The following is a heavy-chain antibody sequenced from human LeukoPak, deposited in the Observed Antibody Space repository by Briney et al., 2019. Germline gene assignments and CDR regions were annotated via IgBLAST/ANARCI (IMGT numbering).Heavy chain of an antibody. CDR1: GYTFTGYY. D-gene: IGHD3-3*01. V-gene: IGHV1-2*02. J-gene: IGHJ3*02. CDR2: INPNSGGT. Sequence: ASVKVSCKASGYTFTGYYMHWVRQAPGLGLEWMGWINPNSGGTNYAQKFQGRVTMTRDTSISTAYMELSSLRSEDTAVYYCARGLPSITIFGVVHDAFDIWGQGTMVTVSS. CDR3: ARGLPSITIFGVVHDAFDI.